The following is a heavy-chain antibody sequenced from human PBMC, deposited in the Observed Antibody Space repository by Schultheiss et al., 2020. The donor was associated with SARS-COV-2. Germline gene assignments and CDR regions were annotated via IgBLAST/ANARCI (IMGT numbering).Heavy chain of an antibody. CDR1: RFTFSNHW. V-gene: IGHV3-74*01. CDR2: INSDGSST. D-gene: IGHD6-13*01. Sequence: GESLKISCAASRFTFSNHWMHWVRQAPGKGLVWVSRINSDGSSTSYADSVKGRFTISRDNAKNTLYLQMNSLRAEDTAVYYCARDPSGQQLVHDYWGQGTLVTVSS. J-gene: IGHJ4*02. CDR3: ARDPSGQQLVHDY.